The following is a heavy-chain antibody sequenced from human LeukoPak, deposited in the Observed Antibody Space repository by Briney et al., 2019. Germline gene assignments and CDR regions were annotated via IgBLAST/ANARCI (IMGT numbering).Heavy chain of an antibody. J-gene: IGHJ2*01. Sequence: SVKVSCKASGGTFSTYTISWVRQAPGQGLEWMGRIIPILGIANYAQKFQGRVTITADKSTSTAYMELSSLRSEDTAVYYCARETTVTTPHWHFDLWGRGTLVTVSS. CDR1: GGTFSTYT. D-gene: IGHD4-17*01. CDR3: ARETTVTTPHWHFDL. CDR2: IIPILGIA. V-gene: IGHV1-69*04.